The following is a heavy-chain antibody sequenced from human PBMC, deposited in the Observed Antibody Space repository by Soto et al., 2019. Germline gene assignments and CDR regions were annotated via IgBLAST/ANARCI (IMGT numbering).Heavy chain of an antibody. J-gene: IGHJ4*02. V-gene: IGHV3-66*01. CDR1: GFTVRTSY. CDR3: GNLRPVGGHRFPSYFDY. CDR2: IYAGGTS. Sequence: WGSLRLSCAASGFTVRTSYMNWVRQSPGRGLEWLSVIYAGGTSYHADSVKGRFTISRDESRNTVYLQMNSLRAEDTAVYYCGNLRPVGGHRFPSYFDYWGQGTLVTASS. D-gene: IGHD1-26*01.